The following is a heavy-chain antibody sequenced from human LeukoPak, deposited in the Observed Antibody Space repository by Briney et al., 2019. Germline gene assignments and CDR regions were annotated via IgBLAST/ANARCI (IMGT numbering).Heavy chain of an antibody. CDR1: GGSISGSSYY. V-gene: IGHV4-39*01. CDR3: ARQRYCSSTSCYTFDPKYYFDY. D-gene: IGHD2-2*02. J-gene: IGHJ4*02. CDR2: IYYSGST. Sequence: SSETLSLTCTVSGGSISGSSYYWRWIRQPPGKGLDWIESIYYSGSTYYNPSLPSRLPLSVDTSKNQFFLKLSSVTAADTAVYYCARQRYCSSTSCYTFDPKYYFDYWGQGTLVTVSS.